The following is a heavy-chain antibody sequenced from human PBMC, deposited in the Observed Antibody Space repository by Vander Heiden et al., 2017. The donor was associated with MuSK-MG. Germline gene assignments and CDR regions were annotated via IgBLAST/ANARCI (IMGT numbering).Heavy chain of an antibody. CDR3: ERVPGIAVAPDD. CDR2: IIPILGRA. Sequence: QVQLVQSGAAVKKPGSSVKVSCKASGGPFGSKGVSWVRQAPGQGLEWMGRIIPILGRAKYEQKFQGRVTITADKSTSTAYMELSSLRSEDTAVYYCERVPGIAVAPDDWGQGTLVTVSS. CDR1: GGPFGSKG. J-gene: IGHJ4*02. D-gene: IGHD6-19*01. V-gene: IGHV1-69*04.